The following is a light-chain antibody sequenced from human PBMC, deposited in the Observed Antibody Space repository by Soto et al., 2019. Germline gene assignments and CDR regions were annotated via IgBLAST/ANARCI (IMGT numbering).Light chain of an antibody. V-gene: IGLV1-47*03. J-gene: IGLJ2*01. CDR3: AAWDDSLSVL. CDR2: TNN. Sequence: QSVLTQPPSASGTPGKRVTISCSGSSSNIGSHYVYWYQQLPGTAPKLLIYTNNQRPSGVPDRFSGSKSGTSASLAISGLWSEDEADYYCAAWDDSLSVLFGGGTKLTVL. CDR1: SSNIGSHY.